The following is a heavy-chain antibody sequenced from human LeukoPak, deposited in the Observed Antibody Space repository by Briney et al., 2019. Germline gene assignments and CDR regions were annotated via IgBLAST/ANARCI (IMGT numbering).Heavy chain of an antibody. D-gene: IGHD2-2*02. CDR2: IKQDGSEK. Sequence: GGSLRLSCAASGFTFSSYWMSWVRQAPGKGLEWVANIKQDGSEKYYVDSVKGRFTISRDNAKNSLYLQMNSLRAEDTAVYCCARSAAIRNKNYYYYYGMDVWGQGTTVTVSS. J-gene: IGHJ6*02. CDR1: GFTFSSYW. CDR3: ARSAAIRNKNYYYYYGMDV. V-gene: IGHV3-7*01.